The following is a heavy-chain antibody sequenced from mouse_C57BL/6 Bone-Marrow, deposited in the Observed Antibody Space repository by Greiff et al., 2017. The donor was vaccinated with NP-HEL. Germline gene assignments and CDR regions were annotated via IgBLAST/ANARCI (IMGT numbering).Heavy chain of an antibody. Sequence: DVKLVESGGGLVQPGGSLKLSCAASGFTFSDYGMAWVRQAPRKGPEWVAFISNLAYSIYYADTVTGRFTISRENAKNTLYLEMSSLRSEDTAMYYCARRGYDYDEGYAMDYWGQGTSVTVSS. J-gene: IGHJ4*01. D-gene: IGHD2-4*01. V-gene: IGHV5-15*04. CDR3: ARRGYDYDEGYAMDY. CDR1: GFTFSDYG. CDR2: ISNLAYSI.